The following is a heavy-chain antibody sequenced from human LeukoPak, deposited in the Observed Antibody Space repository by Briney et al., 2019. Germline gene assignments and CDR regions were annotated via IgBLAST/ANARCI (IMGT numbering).Heavy chain of an antibody. CDR2: ISYDGSNE. Sequence: PGRSLRLSCAASGFTFGSYAMHWVRLAPGKGLEWVAVISYDGSNEYYADSVKGRFTISRDNSKNTLHLQMNSLRPEDTAVYYCATKGPQEWLVPWFDPWGQGTLVTVSS. CDR1: GFTFGSYA. D-gene: IGHD6-19*01. J-gene: IGHJ5*02. CDR3: ATKGPQEWLVPWFDP. V-gene: IGHV3-30*04.